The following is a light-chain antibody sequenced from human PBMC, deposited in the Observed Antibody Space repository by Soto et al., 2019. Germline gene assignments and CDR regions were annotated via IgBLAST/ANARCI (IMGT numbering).Light chain of an antibody. CDR3: QQYGISPVT. J-gene: IGKJ1*01. Sequence: EIGLMQSPGTLSLSPGERATLSCRASQSVRSSYLAWYQQKPGQAPRLLIYGASSTAACIPDRFSGSGSGTDFTLTISRLEPEDVAVYYCQQYGISPVTFGQGTKVEVK. V-gene: IGKV3-20*01. CDR1: QSVRSSY. CDR2: GAS.